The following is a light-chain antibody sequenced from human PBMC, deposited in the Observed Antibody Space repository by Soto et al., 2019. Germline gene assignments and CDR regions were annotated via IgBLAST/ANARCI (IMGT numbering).Light chain of an antibody. V-gene: IGLV2-14*01. J-gene: IGLJ3*02. Sequence: QSGLTQPASVSGSPGQSITISCTGTSSDVGGYRFVSWYQHHPGEAPKLIIYEVSNRPSGVSSRFSGSKSGNTASLTISGLQAEDESLYYCSSKSSGSTPMLFGGGTKLTVL. CDR2: EVS. CDR3: SSKSSGSTPML. CDR1: SSDVGGYRF.